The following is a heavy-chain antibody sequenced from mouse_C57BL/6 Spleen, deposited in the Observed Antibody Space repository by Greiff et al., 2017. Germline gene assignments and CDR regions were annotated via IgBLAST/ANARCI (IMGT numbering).Heavy chain of an antibody. CDR3: ERARKTQAPFDY. Sequence: EVQVVESGGGLVKPGGSLKLSCAASGFTFSSYAMSWVRQTPEKRLEWVATISDGGSYTDYPDNVKGRFTISRDNARNNLYLPMSNLKSEDTAMDYCERARKTQAPFDYWGQGTTLTVSS. CDR2: ISDGGSYT. D-gene: IGHD3-2*02. V-gene: IGHV5-4*01. CDR1: GFTFSSYA. J-gene: IGHJ2*01.